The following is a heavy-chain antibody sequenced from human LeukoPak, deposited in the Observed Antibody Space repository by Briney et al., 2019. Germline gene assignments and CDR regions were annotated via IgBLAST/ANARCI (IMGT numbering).Heavy chain of an antibody. D-gene: IGHD3-22*01. CDR3: ASQYFYDSSGYYFDF. CDR2: IYSGGST. V-gene: IGHV3-66*04. J-gene: IGHJ4*02. Sequence: PGRSLRLSCAASGFTVSSNYMSWVRQAPGRGLEWVSVIYSGGSTYYADSVKGRFTISRDNSKNTLFLQMNSLRAGDTAVYYCASQYFYDSSGYYFDFWGQGNLVTVSS. CDR1: GFTVSSNY.